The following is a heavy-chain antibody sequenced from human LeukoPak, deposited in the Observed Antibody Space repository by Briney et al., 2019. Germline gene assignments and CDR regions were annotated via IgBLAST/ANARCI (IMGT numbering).Heavy chain of an antibody. J-gene: IGHJ4*02. CDR2: ISAYNGNT. V-gene: IGHV1-18*01. CDR3: ARGGGRPATARAPVLYYFDY. CDR1: GYTFTSYG. D-gene: IGHD2-21*02. Sequence: ASVKVSCKASGYTFTSYGISWVRQAPGQGLEWMGWISAYNGNTNYAQKLQGRVTMTTDTSTSTAYMELSSLRSEDTAVYYCARGGGRPATARAPVLYYFDYWGQGTLVTVSS.